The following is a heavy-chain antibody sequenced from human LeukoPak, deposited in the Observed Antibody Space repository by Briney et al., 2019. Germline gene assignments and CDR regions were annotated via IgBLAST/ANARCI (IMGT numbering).Heavy chain of an antibody. Sequence: PGGSLRLSCAASGFTFSDYYMSWIRQAPGKGLGWVSYISSSSSSYTNYADSVKGRFTISRDNAKNSLYLQMNSLRVEDTAVYYCARVLGWGHCSGGSCSQSWYLDLWGRGTLVTVSS. D-gene: IGHD2-15*01. CDR3: ARVLGWGHCSGGSCSQSWYLDL. CDR2: ISSSSSSYT. CDR1: GFTFSDYY. V-gene: IGHV3-11*06. J-gene: IGHJ2*01.